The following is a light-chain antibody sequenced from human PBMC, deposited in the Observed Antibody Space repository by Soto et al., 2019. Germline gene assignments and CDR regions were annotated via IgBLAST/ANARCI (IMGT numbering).Light chain of an antibody. CDR2: DVS. CDR3: SSYTSSSTHV. V-gene: IGLV2-14*03. Sequence: QSALTQPASVSGSPGQSISISCTGTSSDVGAYNFVSWYQQHPGKVPKLMIFDVSRRPSGVSDRFSGAKSGNTASLTISGLQAEDEGVYYCSSYTSSSTHVFGSGTKLTVL. J-gene: IGLJ1*01. CDR1: SSDVGAYNF.